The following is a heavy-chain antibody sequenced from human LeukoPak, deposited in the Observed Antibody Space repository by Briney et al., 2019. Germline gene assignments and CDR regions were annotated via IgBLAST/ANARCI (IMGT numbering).Heavy chain of an antibody. J-gene: IGHJ3*02. CDR1: TFTFSSFG. CDR3: AKDVTMMIVAAPMSNAFDI. Sequence: GGSLRLSCAASTFTFSSFGMHWVRQVPGKGLEWVTGISHDGNYKYYVDSVKGRFTISRDNSKNTLDLQMNSLRADDTAVYFCAKDVTMMIVAAPMSNAFDIWGQGTMVTVSS. CDR2: ISHDGNYK. V-gene: IGHV3-30*18. D-gene: IGHD3-22*01.